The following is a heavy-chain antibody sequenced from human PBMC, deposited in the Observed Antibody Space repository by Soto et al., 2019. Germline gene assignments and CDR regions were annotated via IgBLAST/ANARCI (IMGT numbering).Heavy chain of an antibody. CDR1: GGSISSYY. J-gene: IGHJ5*02. CDR3: ARQPAWGIAARLHGPNWFDP. V-gene: IGHV4-59*08. D-gene: IGHD6-6*01. CDR2: IYYSGST. Sequence: SETLSLTCTVSGGSISSYYWSWIRQPPGKGLEWIGYIYYSGSTNYNPSLKSRVTISVDTSKNQFSLKLSSVTAADTAVYYCARQPAWGIAARLHGPNWFDPWGQGTLVTVSS.